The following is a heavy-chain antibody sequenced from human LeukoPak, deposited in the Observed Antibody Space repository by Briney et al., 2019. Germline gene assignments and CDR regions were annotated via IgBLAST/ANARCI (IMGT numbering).Heavy chain of an antibody. V-gene: IGHV3-30-3*01. CDR1: GFTLSTYP. Sequence: GGSLRLSCAASGFTLSTYPIHWVRQAPGKGLEWVAVMSNDGNTYYADSVKGRSTISRDNSKNTLYLQMNSLRAEDTAVYYCAREQWLVRDYYYYYGMDVWGQGTTVTVSS. J-gene: IGHJ6*02. CDR2: MSNDGNT. CDR3: AREQWLVRDYYYYYGMDV. D-gene: IGHD6-19*01.